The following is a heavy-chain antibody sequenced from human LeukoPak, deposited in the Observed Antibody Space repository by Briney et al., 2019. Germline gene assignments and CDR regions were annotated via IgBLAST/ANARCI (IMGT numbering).Heavy chain of an antibody. CDR1: GYTFTGYY. Sequence: ASVKVSCKASGYTFTGYYMDWVRQAPGQGLEWMGWINPNSGGTNYAQKFQGRVTMTRDTSISTAYMELSRLRSDDTAVYYCARDPEWFGELLNAFDIWGQGTMVTVSS. V-gene: IGHV1-2*02. CDR3: ARDPEWFGELLNAFDI. D-gene: IGHD3-10*01. J-gene: IGHJ3*02. CDR2: INPNSGGT.